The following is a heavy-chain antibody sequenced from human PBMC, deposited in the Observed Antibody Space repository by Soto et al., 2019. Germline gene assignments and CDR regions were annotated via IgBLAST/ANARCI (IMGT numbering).Heavy chain of an antibody. D-gene: IGHD2-2*01. J-gene: IGHJ6*02. CDR2: ISYDGSNK. CDR3: AGAESCSSTSCYWGYYYGMDV. Sequence: LRLSCAASGFTFSSYAMHWVRQAPGKGLEWVAVISYDGSNKYYADSVKGRFTISRGNSKNTLYLQMNSLRAEDTAVYYCAGAESCSSTSCYWGYYYGMDVWGQGTTVTVSS. CDR1: GFTFSSYA. V-gene: IGHV3-30-3*01.